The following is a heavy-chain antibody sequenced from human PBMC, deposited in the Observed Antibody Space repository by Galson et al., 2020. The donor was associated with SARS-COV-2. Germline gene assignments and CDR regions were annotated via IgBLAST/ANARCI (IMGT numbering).Heavy chain of an antibody. Sequence: GETLKISCAASGLTFSDHYMDWVRQAPGKGLEWVGRTRNKANSSTTEYAASVKGRFTISRDDSKNSLYLQMNSLKTEDTAVYYCTREGGTYSGGYYFDCWGQGTLVTVSS. CDR1: GLTFSDHY. V-gene: IGHV3-72*01. CDR3: TREGGTYSGGYYFDC. CDR2: TRNKANSSTT. J-gene: IGHJ4*02. D-gene: IGHD1-26*01.